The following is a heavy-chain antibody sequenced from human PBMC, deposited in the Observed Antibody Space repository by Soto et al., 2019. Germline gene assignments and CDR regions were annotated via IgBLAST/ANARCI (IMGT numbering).Heavy chain of an antibody. Sequence: QVQQVQSGAEVKKPGSSVKISCKSSGGSFTSYAINWVRQAPGQGLEWLGGLIPAFDATNSVQKFEGRVTMTADNTAGTAYMEVTSRPSEDTALDFCAMVGSPVRWHDLMYWGQATVVTVS. V-gene: IGHV1-69*06. CDR1: GGSFTSYA. CDR3: AMVGSPVRWHDLMY. D-gene: IGHD2-15*01. J-gene: IGHJ4*02. CDR2: LIPAFDAT.